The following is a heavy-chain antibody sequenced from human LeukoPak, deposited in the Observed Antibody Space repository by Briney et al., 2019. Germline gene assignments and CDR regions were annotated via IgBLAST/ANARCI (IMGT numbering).Heavy chain of an antibody. CDR3: ARDHSYYFGSQTSTLDV. J-gene: IGHJ6*02. CDR2: IYYTGSV. CDR1: GGSFSGYY. Sequence: SETLSLTCAVYGGSFSGYYWSWIRQPPGEGLEWIGYIYYTGSVDYNASLKSRLTISLDTSKNRFSLKLNSVTAADTAVYYCARDHSYYFGSQTSTLDVWGQGTAVTVSS. V-gene: IGHV4-34*09. D-gene: IGHD3-10*01.